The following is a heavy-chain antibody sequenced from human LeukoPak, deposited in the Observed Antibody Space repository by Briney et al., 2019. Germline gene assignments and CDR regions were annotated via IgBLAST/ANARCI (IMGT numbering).Heavy chain of an antibody. CDR2: ISAYNGNT. CDR1: GYTFTSYG. D-gene: IGHD5-12*01. Sequence: ASVKVSCKASGYTFTSYGISWVRQAPGQGLEWMGWISAYNGNTNYAQKFQGRVTMTRDMSTSTVYMELSSLRSEDTAVYYCARSQARRFDPWGQGTLVTVSS. V-gene: IGHV1-18*01. CDR3: ARSQARRFDP. J-gene: IGHJ5*02.